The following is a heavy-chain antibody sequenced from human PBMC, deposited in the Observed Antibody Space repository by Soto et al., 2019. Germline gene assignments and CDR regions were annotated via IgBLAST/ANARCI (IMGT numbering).Heavy chain of an antibody. J-gene: IGHJ4*02. Sequence: SETLSLTCAVYGGSFSGYYWSWIRQPPGKGLEWIGEINQSGSTNYNPSLKSRVTISVDTSKNQFSLKLSSVTAADTAVYYCARTDRSSWSPYDHWGQGTLVTVSS. CDR1: GGSFSGYY. CDR2: INQSGST. D-gene: IGHD6-13*01. CDR3: ARTDRSSWSPYDH. V-gene: IGHV4-34*01.